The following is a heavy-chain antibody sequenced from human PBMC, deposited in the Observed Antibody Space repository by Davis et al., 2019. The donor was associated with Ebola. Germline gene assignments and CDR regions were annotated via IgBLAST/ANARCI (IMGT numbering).Heavy chain of an antibody. V-gene: IGHV3-7*01. D-gene: IGHD2-15*01. CDR2: IKQDGSQK. Sequence: PGGSLRLSCAASGFTFTSFWMTWVRQAPGKGLEWVAHIKQDGSQKYYVDSVKGRFTISRDNAQTSVSLQMNSLRVEDTGIYYRVRDAGWQRLDNWGQGTLVTVSS. CDR1: GFTFTSFW. CDR3: VRDAGWQRLDN. J-gene: IGHJ4*02.